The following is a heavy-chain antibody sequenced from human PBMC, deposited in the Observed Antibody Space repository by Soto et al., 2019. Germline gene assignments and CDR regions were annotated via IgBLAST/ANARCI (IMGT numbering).Heavy chain of an antibody. D-gene: IGHD5-12*01. CDR2: ISPYNGNT. J-gene: IGHJ5*02. CDR3: ATSYDSGFDP. V-gene: IGHV1-18*04. Sequence: QSQLVQSGAEVKKPGASVRVSCKASGYAFSNYGISWIRQAPGLGLEWMGWISPYNGNTDYAQSLQGRVTMTTDTSTNTAYMALRSLTSDDTAVYSCATSYDSGFDPWGQGTLVTVSS. CDR1: GYAFSNYG.